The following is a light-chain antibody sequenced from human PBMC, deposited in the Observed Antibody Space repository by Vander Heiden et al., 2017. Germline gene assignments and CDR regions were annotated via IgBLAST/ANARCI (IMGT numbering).Light chain of an antibody. V-gene: IGKV1-27*01. J-gene: IGKJ1*01. CDR1: QGISNY. CDR3: QKYNSAPWK. Sequence: DIQLTQSPSSLSASVGDRVTITCRASQGISNYLAWYQQKPGKVPKLLIYAASTSQSGVPARFSGSGSGTDFTLTISSLQPEDVATYYCQKYNSAPWKFGQGTKVEIK. CDR2: AAS.